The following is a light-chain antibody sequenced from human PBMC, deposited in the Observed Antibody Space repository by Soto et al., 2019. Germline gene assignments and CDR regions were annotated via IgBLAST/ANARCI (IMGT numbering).Light chain of an antibody. CDR1: QSVADN. J-gene: IGKJ5*01. CDR3: QQYNNWPIT. CDR2: GAS. V-gene: IGKV3-15*01. Sequence: EIVLTHSPATLSVSPGERVTLSCRSSQSVADNLAWFQQKPGQGPRLLIYGASTRATGIPARFSGSGSETDFTLTISSLRSEDSAVYHCQQYNNWPITFGQGTRLEIK.